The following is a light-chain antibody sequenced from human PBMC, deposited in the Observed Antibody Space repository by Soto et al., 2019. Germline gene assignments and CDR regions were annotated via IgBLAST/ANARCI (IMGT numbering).Light chain of an antibody. CDR1: QSVTSSY. CDR2: GVS. J-gene: IGKJ4*01. V-gene: IGKV3-20*01. Sequence: EIVLTQSPGTVSLSPGARATLSCRASQSVTSSYLAWYQQKPGQAPRLLIYGVSSRATGIPDRFSGSGAGTDFTLTISRLEPEDVAVYYCQQYGDSPLTFGGGTKVDIK. CDR3: QQYGDSPLT.